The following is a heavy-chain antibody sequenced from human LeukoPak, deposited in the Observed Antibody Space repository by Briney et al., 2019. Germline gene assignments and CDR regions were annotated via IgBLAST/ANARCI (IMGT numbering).Heavy chain of an antibody. J-gene: IGHJ4*02. Sequence: SETLSLTCAVYGGSFSGYYWSGIRQPPGKGLEWIGEINHSGSNNYHPSLKSRVTISVDTSQNQSSLKLSSVTAADTAGYYCARGRGGVAAAGKKVLPTFDYWGQGTLVTVSS. D-gene: IGHD6-13*01. V-gene: IGHV4-34*01. CDR2: INHSGSN. CDR1: GGSFSGYY. CDR3: ARGRGGVAAAGKKVLPTFDY.